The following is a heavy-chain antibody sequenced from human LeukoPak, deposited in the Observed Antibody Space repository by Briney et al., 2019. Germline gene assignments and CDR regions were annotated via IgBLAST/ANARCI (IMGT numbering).Heavy chain of an antibody. V-gene: IGHV3-23*01. J-gene: IGHJ4*02. CDR3: ASGPDSGSGSYLY. Sequence: PGGSLRLSCAASGFTFSSYGMSWVRQAPGKGLEWVSGISGSGGSTYYADSVKGRFTISRDNAKNSLSLQMNSLRAEDTAVYYCASGPDSGSGSYLYWGQGTLVTVSS. CDR1: GFTFSSYG. D-gene: IGHD3-10*01. CDR2: ISGSGGST.